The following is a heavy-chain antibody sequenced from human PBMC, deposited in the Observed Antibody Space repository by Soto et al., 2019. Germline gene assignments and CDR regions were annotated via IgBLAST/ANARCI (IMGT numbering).Heavy chain of an antibody. CDR2: ISGSGGST. J-gene: IGHJ1*01. D-gene: IGHD4-17*01. CDR1: GFTFSSYA. Sequence: GGSLRLSCAASGFTFSSYAMSWVRQAPGKGLEWVSAISGSGGSTYYADSVKGRFTISRDNSKNTLYLQMNSLRAEDTAVYYCAKDTVYGGNSAYFQHWGQGTLVTVSS. V-gene: IGHV3-23*01. CDR3: AKDTVYGGNSAYFQH.